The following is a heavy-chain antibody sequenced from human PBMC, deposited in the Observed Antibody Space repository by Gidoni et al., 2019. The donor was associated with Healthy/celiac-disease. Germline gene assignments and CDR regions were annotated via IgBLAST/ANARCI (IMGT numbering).Heavy chain of an antibody. CDR3: ARGLIGSSWKIFDY. V-gene: IGHV4-61*02. CDR1: CGAISSGSYY. CDR2: SYPSGST. D-gene: IGHD6-13*01. Sequence: QVQLQESCPGLVKPSQTLSLTCTVSCGAISSGSYYLSWIRHPAGKGLEWIGRSYPSGSTNYNPSLKSRVTISVDTSKNQFSLKLSSVTAADTAVYYCARGLIGSSWKIFDYWGQGTLVTVSS. J-gene: IGHJ4*02.